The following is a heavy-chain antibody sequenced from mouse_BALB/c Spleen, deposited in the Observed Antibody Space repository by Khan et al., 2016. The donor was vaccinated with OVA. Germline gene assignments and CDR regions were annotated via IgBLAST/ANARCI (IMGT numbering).Heavy chain of an antibody. CDR2: INTHSGVP. CDR1: GYTFTTAG. CDR3: ARGGAAYYRNDGGAMEY. J-gene: IGHJ4*01. V-gene: IGHV9-4*02. D-gene: IGHD2-14*01. Sequence: QIQLVQSGPELKKPGETVRISCKASGYTFTTAGIQWVQKMPGKGLKWIGWINTHSGVPKYAEDFKGRFDISLENSVNTAYLQITNLKNEDTATDFCARGGAAYYRNDGGAMEYWGQGTSVTVSS.